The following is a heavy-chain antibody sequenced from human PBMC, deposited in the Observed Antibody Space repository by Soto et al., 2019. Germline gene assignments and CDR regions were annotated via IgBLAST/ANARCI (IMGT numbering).Heavy chain of an antibody. J-gene: IGHJ5*02. CDR1: GFTFSSYG. CDR3: AKDVYGGVVVVAATP. D-gene: IGHD2-15*01. Sequence: QVQLVESGGGVVQPGRSLRLSCAASGFTFSSYGMHWVRQAPGKGLEWVAVISYDGSNKYYADSVKGRYTISRDNSKNTLYLQMNSLRAEDTAVYYCAKDVYGGVVVVAATPWGQGTLVTVS. CDR2: ISYDGSNK. V-gene: IGHV3-30*18.